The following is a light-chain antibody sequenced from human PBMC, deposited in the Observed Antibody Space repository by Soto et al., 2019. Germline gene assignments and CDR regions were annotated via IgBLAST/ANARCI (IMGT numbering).Light chain of an antibody. CDR1: QSVSSSY. CDR3: QQYSSSPCT. CDR2: GAS. J-gene: IGKJ1*01. V-gene: IGKV3-20*01. Sequence: EIVLTQSPGTLSLSPGERATLSCRASQSVSSSYLAWYQQKPGQAPRLLIYGASSRATGIPDRFSGSGSGTDFTLTISRLEPEDFAVYYCQQYSSSPCTFGHGTK.